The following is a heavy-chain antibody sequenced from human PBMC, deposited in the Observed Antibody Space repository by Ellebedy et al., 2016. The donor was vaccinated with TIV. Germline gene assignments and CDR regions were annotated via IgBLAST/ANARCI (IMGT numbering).Heavy chain of an antibody. D-gene: IGHD5-24*01. CDR2: ISDTGGST. V-gene: IGHV3-23*01. CDR1: GFTFSSYP. J-gene: IGHJ4*02. Sequence: GESLKISCAASGFTFSSYPLNWVRQAPGNGLEWVSAISDTGGSTYYADSVKGRFTISRDNSKNTLYLQMNSLRAEDTAVYFCGTVATTFDYWGQGTLVTVSS. CDR3: GTVATTFDY.